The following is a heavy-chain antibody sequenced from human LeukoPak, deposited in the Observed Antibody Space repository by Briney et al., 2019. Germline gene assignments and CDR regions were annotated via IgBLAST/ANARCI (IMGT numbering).Heavy chain of an antibody. J-gene: IGHJ3*02. CDR3: ARESIMITFGGVIGDDAFDI. CDR2: ISSSSSYT. CDR1: GSTFSDYY. D-gene: IGHD3-16*02. V-gene: IGHV3-11*05. Sequence: GGSLRLSCAASGSTFSDYYMSWIRQAPGKGLEWVSYISSSSSYTNYADSVKGRFTISRDNAKNSLYLQMNSLRAEDTAVYYCARESIMITFGGVIGDDAFDIWGQGTMVTVSS.